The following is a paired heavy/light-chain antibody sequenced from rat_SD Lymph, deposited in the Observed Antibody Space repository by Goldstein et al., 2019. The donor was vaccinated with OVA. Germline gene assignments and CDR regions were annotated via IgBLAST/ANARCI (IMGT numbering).Light chain of an antibody. CDR3: QQSWNGWT. Sequence: DTVLTQSPALAVSPGERVTISCEASESVSTRMHWYQQKPGQQPKLLIYRASNLVSGVPARFSGSGSGTDFTLTIDPVEADDTATYFCQQSWNGWTFGGGTKLEL. J-gene: IGKJ1*01. V-gene: IGKV3S8*01. CDR2: RAS. CDR1: ESVSTR.
Heavy chain of an antibody. V-gene: IGHV2-32*01. D-gene: IGHD1-10*01. J-gene: IGHJ2*01. Sequence: QVQLKESGPGLVQPSQTLSLTCTVSGFSLTNYHVHWARQPPGKGLEWMGVMWSNGDTSYNSALKSRLSISRDTSESQVFLRMNSLQTEDTATYYCARDRAVYNNPFDYWGQGVMVTVSS. CDR3: ARDRAVYNNPFDY. CDR2: MWSNGDT. CDR1: GFSLTNYH.